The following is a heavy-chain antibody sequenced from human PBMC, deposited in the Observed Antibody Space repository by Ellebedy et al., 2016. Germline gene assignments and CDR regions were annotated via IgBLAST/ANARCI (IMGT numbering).Heavy chain of an antibody. CDR2: INPNSGGT. CDR3: AKSGIAAAGTFDY. Sequence: ASVKVSCXASGYTFTGYYMHWVRQAPGQGLEWMGWINPNSGGTNYAQKFQGRVTMTRDTSISTAYMELSRLRSDDTAVYYCAKSGIAAAGTFDYWGQGTLVTVSS. CDR1: GYTFTGYY. V-gene: IGHV1-2*02. D-gene: IGHD6-13*01. J-gene: IGHJ4*02.